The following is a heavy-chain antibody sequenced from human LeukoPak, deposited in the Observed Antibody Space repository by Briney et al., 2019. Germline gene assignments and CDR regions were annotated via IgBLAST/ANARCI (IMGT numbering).Heavy chain of an antibody. J-gene: IGHJ5*02. D-gene: IGHD1-26*01. Sequence: PSETLSLTCTVSGGSISSYYWSWIRQPPGXXLEWIGYIYYSGSTNYNPSLKSRVTISVDTSKNQFSLKLSSVTAADTAVYYCARLGGSYRGIWFDPWGQGTLVTVSS. V-gene: IGHV4-59*08. CDR1: GGSISSYY. CDR2: IYYSGST. CDR3: ARLGGSYRGIWFDP.